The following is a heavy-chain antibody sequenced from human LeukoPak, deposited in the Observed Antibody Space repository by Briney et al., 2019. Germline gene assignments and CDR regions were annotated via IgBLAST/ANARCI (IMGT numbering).Heavy chain of an antibody. V-gene: IGHV4-39*01. Sequence: SEILSLTCTASGGFISSSSYYWGWIRQPPGKGLEWIGSIYYSGSTYYNLSLKSRVTISVDTSKNQFSLKLSSVTAADTAVYYCARGPRYCSGGSCYSGTRGWFDPWGQGTLVTVSS. CDR1: GGFISSSSYY. CDR3: ARGPRYCSGGSCYSGTRGWFDP. J-gene: IGHJ5*02. CDR2: IYYSGST. D-gene: IGHD2-15*01.